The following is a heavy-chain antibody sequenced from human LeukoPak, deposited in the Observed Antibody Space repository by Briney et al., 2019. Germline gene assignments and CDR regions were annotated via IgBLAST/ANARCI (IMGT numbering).Heavy chain of an antibody. J-gene: IGHJ4*02. D-gene: IGHD3-3*01. CDR3: GSLGAGPIYYVFWGVFSSFYFAS. CDR2: IHYSGNT. CDR1: GGSTSSSNYY. Sequence: SETLSLTCTVSGGSTSSSNYYWGWIRQPPGKGLEWIGGIHYSGNTYYNPSLKSRVTISIDTSKNQFSLKLSSVTAADTAVYYCGSLGAGPIYYVFWGVFSSFYFASGGQGPLVTVSS. V-gene: IGHV4-39*01.